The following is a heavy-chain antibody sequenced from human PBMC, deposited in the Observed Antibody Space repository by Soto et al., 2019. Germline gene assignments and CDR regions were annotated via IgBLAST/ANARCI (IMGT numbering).Heavy chain of an antibody. CDR3: ARREIQGPIDY. J-gene: IGHJ4*02. D-gene: IGHD1-26*01. V-gene: IGHV4-28*01. CDR1: GCAIRNCNW. CDR2: IYYSGTT. Sequence: SEALSENYNSSGCAIRNCNWWGWIRQPPGKGLECIGYIYYSGTTYYNPSLKSRVTMSVDTSKNQFSLKLTSVTAVDTAVYYCARREIQGPIDYWGQG.